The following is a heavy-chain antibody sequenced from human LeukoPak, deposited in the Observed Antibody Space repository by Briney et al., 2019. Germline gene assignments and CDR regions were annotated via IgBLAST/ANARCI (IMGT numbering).Heavy chain of an antibody. CDR3: AREGVTMARTYYYYMDV. J-gene: IGHJ6*03. CDR2: INPSGGST. Sequence: GASVKVSCKASGYTFTSYYMHWVRQAPGQGLEWMGIINPSGGSTSYAQKLQGRVTMTRDMSTSTVYMELSSLRSEDTAVYYCAREGVTMARTYYYYMDVWGKGTTVTVSS. D-gene: IGHD3-10*01. CDR1: GYTFTSYY. V-gene: IGHV1-46*01.